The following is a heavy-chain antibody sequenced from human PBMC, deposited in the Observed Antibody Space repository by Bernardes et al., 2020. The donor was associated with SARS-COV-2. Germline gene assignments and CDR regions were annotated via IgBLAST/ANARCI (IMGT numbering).Heavy chain of an antibody. D-gene: IGHD1-26*01. V-gene: IGHV3-72*01. CDR3: ARDNMGSYDY. CDR2: IKHKLDSYTA. Sequence: SLRISCAASGFTFSEYFMDWVRQAPGKGLEWVGRIKHKLDSYTATYAASVTGRFTISRDDSQNSLSLQMNNLKTEDTAVYYCARDNMGSYDYWGQGTLVTVSS. J-gene: IGHJ4*02. CDR1: GFTFSEYF.